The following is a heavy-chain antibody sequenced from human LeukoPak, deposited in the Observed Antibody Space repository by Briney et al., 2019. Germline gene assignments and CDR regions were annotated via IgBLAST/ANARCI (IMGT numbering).Heavy chain of an antibody. D-gene: IGHD4-11*01. CDR1: GGSISNGGYY. V-gene: IGHV4-61*08. Sequence: SETLSLTCTVSGGSISNGGYYWSWIRQPPGKGLEWIGYIYYSGTTNYNPSLKSRVTISVDTSKNQFSLKLSSVTAADTAVYYCARDRVRGNSNPFFDYWGQGTLVTVSS. CDR2: IYYSGTT. J-gene: IGHJ4*02. CDR3: ARDRVRGNSNPFFDY.